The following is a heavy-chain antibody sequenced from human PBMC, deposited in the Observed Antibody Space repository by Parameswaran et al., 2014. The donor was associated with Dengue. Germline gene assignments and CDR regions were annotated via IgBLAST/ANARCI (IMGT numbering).Heavy chain of an antibody. Sequence: WIRQPPGKGLVWVSRIKTDGSITNYVDSVKGRFTISRDNAKNTLYLQMNSLRAEDTAVYYCAREIRKYLDYWGQGTLVTVSS. D-gene: IGHD3-16*01. CDR3: AREIRKYLDY. V-gene: IGHV3-74*01. J-gene: IGHJ4*02. CDR2: IKTDGSIT.